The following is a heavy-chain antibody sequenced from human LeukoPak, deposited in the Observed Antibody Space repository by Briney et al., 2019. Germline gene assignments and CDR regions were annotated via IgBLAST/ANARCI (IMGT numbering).Heavy chain of an antibody. J-gene: IGHJ4*02. CDR2: MKHGGSEK. V-gene: IGHV3-7*03. Sequence: GGSLRLSCAASGFTFSSYWMSWVRQAPGKGLEWVANMKHGGSEKYYVDSVKGRFTISRDNAKNSLYLQMNSLRTEDTAVYYCATGSSARGGSDYWGQGTLVTVSS. CDR1: GFTFSSYW. D-gene: IGHD6-13*01. CDR3: ATGSSARGGSDY.